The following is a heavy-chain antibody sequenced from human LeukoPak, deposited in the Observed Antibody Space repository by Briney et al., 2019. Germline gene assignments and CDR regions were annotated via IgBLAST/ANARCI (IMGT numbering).Heavy chain of an antibody. CDR1: GGSINSGGYY. Sequence: SETLSLTCTVSGGSINSGGYYWSWIRQPPGKGLEWIGEINHSGSTNYNPSLKSRVTISVDTSKNQFSLKLSSVTAADTAVYYCARGGPSLDYWGQGTLVTVSS. CDR2: INHSGST. CDR3: ARGGPSLDY. J-gene: IGHJ4*02. V-gene: IGHV4-34*01.